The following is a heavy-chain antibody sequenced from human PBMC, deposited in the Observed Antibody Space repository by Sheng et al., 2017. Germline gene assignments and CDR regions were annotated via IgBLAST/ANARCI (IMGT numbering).Heavy chain of an antibody. D-gene: IGHD4-17*01. Sequence: EVQLVESGGGLIQPGGSLRLSCAASGFTVSSNYMSWVRQAPGKGLEWVSVIYSGGSTYYADSVKGRFTISRDNSKNTLYLQMNSLRAEDTAVYYCAGPKTTTSRGNAFDIWGQGTMVTVSS. CDR2: IYSGGST. V-gene: IGHV3-53*01. CDR1: GFTVSSNY. CDR3: AGPKTTTSRGNAFDI. J-gene: IGHJ3*02.